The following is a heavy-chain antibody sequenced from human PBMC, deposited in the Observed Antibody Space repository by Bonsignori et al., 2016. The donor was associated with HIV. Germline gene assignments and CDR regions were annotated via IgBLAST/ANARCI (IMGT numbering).Heavy chain of an antibody. CDR3: ATAGGGGRYYFDH. CDR2: LFSDGGT. V-gene: IGHV3-66*01. J-gene: IGHJ4*02. Sequence: VRQAPGKGLEWVSTLFSDGGTYSADSVKGRFTISRDNSKNTLYLQINSLRAEDTAVYYCATAGGGGRYYFDHWGQGTLVTVSS. D-gene: IGHD3-16*01.